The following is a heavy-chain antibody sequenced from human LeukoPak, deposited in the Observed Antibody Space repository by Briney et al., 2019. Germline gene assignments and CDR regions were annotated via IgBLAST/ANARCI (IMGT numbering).Heavy chain of an antibody. V-gene: IGHV3-23*01. CDR1: GFTFSSYA. CDR3: AKDRRYTAMDWFDP. J-gene: IGHJ5*02. D-gene: IGHD2-2*01. CDR2: ISGSGGST. Sequence: GGSLRLSCAASGFTFSSYAMSWVRQAPGKGLEWVSAISGSGGSTYYADSVKGRFTISRDNSNNTQHLQMNSLRAEGTAVYYCAKDRRYTAMDWFDPWGQGTLVTVSS.